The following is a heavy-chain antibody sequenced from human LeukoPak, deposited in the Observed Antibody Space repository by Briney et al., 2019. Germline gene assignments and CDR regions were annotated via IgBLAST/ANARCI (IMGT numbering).Heavy chain of an antibody. D-gene: IGHD5-18*01. Sequence: GGSLRLSCAASGFTFSNHWMHWVRQPPGKGLVWVSRINSDGSNTAYADSVKGRFTIYRENAKSTLFLQINSLRAEDTAVYYCTSDTVNTAVGIDYWGEGAQVTVSS. J-gene: IGHJ4*02. CDR3: TSDTVNTAVGIDY. CDR2: INSDGSNT. V-gene: IGHV3-74*01. CDR1: GFTFSNHW.